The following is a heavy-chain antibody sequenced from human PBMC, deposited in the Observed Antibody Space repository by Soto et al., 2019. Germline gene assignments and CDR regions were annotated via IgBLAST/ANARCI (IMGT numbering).Heavy chain of an antibody. V-gene: IGHV4-59*04. J-gene: IGHJ6*02. D-gene: IGHD2-2*01. CDR2: IYYSGST. CDR1: GFSISSYY. CDR3: ARLHGYCISSSCHGHYAMDV. Sequence: PSETLSLTCTFSGFSISSYYWSWIRQPPGKGLEWIGYIYYSGSTYYNPSLNSRVTVSVDTSKNQFSLKVTSVTAADTAVYYCARLHGYCISSSCHGHYAMDVWGQGTTVTVSS.